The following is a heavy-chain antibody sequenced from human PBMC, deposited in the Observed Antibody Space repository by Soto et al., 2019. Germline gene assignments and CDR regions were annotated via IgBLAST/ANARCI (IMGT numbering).Heavy chain of an antibody. CDR2: IGTIGDT. Sequence: EVQLVESGGGLVQPGGSLRLSCAASGFTFSSSEMHWVRQATGKGLEWVSAIGTIGDTYYRDSVKGRFTISRENAKNALYLQMNNLRAGDTAVYYCAREGYSSNWDDLFFDLWGRGTLVTVSS. V-gene: IGHV3-13*04. D-gene: IGHD6-13*01. CDR3: AREGYSSNWDDLFFDL. CDR1: GFTFSSSE. J-gene: IGHJ2*01.